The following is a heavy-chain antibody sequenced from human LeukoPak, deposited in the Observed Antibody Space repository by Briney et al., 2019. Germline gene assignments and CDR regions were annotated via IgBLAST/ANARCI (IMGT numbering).Heavy chain of an antibody. CDR3: ARYCSGGSCYPTRSDY. D-gene: IGHD2-15*01. CDR2: INPNSGGT. V-gene: IGHV1-2*02. Sequence: ASVKVSCKASGYTFTGYYMHWVRQAPGQGLEWMGWINPNSGGTNYAQKFQGRVTMTRDTSISTAYMELSRLRSDDTAVYYCARYCSGGSCYPTRSDYWGQGTLVTVSS. CDR1: GYTFTGYY. J-gene: IGHJ4*02.